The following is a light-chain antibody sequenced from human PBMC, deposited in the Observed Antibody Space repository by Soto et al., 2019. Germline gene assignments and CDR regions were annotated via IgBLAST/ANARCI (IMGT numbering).Light chain of an antibody. V-gene: IGLV2-14*01. J-gene: IGLJ1*01. CDR2: DIN. CDR1: SSDVGNYIF. CDR3: VSYTTSASYV. Sequence: QSALTQPASVSGSLGQSITISCTGTSSDVGNYIFVSWYRQHPGKAPKLMIYDINNRPSGVSNRFSGSKSGNTASLTISGLQAEDEADYYCVSYTTSASYVFGTGTKVTVL.